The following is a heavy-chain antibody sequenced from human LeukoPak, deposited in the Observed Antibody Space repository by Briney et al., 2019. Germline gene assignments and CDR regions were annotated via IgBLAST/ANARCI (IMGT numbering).Heavy chain of an antibody. CDR3: ARDVAVAGHHDY. CDR2: IYHSGST. V-gene: IGHV4-4*02. D-gene: IGHD6-19*01. CDR1: GGSISNSNW. J-gene: IGHJ4*02. Sequence: SETLSLTCAVSGGSISNSNWWSWVRQPPGKGLEWIGEIYHSGSTNYNPSLKSRVTISVDKSKNQFSLKLSSVTAADTAVYYCARDVAVAGHHDYWGQGTLVTVSS.